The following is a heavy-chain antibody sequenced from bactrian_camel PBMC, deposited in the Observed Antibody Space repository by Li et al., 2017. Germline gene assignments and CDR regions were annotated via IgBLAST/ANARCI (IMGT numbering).Heavy chain of an antibody. J-gene: IGHJ6*01. Sequence: DVQLVESGGGLVQAGGSLRLSCTVSGLAFDVFAMGWFRQAPGKGLEWVSGINGGGEATFYADSMEGRFTISRDNAKNTLYLQMSSLKPEDTATYYCAAGGDSCSTQWCYFGRFSYWGQGTQVTVS. CDR2: INGGGEAT. D-gene: IGHD3*01. CDR3: AAGGDSCSTQWCYFGRFSY. V-gene: IGHV3S31*01. CDR1: GLAFDVFA.